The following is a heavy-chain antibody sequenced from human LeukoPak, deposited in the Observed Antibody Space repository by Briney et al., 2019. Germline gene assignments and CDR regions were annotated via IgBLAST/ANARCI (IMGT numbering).Heavy chain of an antibody. D-gene: IGHD6-6*01. Sequence: GGSLRLSCAASGFTFSNYWMSWVRQAPGKGLEWVANIKEDGSDKYYVDSVKGRLTISRDNAKNSLYFQMNSLRAEDTAVYYCARDRLGFHYWGQGTLVTVSS. CDR3: ARDRLGFHY. J-gene: IGHJ4*01. CDR1: GFTFSNYW. CDR2: IKEDGSDK. V-gene: IGHV3-7*01.